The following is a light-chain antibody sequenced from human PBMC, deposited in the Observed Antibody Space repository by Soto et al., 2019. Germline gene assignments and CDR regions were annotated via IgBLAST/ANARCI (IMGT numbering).Light chain of an antibody. Sequence: DIQMTQSPSSLSASVGDRVTITCQASQGIRNYLNWYQQKPGKAPKLLIYDASNLETGVPSRFSGSGSGTEFTFTISSLQPEDFATYYCQQYDNLPLTFCGGTKVQIK. CDR2: DAS. J-gene: IGKJ4*01. CDR1: QGIRNY. CDR3: QQYDNLPLT. V-gene: IGKV1-33*01.